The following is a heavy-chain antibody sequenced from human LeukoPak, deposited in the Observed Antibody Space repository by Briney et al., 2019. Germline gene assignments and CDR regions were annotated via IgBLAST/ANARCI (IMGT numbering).Heavy chain of an antibody. CDR2: ISGSGGST. J-gene: IGHJ4*02. D-gene: IGHD3-16*02. V-gene: IGHV3-23*01. CDR3: AKGGDYVWGSYRSGYYFDY. CDR1: GFTFSSYS. Sequence: GGSLRLSCAASGFTFSSYSMNWVRQAPGKGLEWVSAISGSGGSTYYADSVKGRFTISRDNSKNTLYLQMNSLRAEDTAVYYCAKGGDYVWGSYRSGYYFDYWGQGTPVTVSS.